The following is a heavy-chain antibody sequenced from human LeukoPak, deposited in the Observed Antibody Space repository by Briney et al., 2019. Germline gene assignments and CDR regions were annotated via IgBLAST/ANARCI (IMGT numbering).Heavy chain of an antibody. J-gene: IGHJ4*02. CDR1: GFSFSNAW. D-gene: IGHD3-22*01. V-gene: IGHV3-48*01. CDR2: ISSSSSTI. Sequence: GGSLRLSCAASGFSFSNAWMNWVRQAPGKGLEWVSYISSSSSTIYYADSVKGRFTISRDNAKNSLYLQMNSLRAEDTAVYYCARGAYYYEDWGQGTLVTVSS. CDR3: ARGAYYYED.